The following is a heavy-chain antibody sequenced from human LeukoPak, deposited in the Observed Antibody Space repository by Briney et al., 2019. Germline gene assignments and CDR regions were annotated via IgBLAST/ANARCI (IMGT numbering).Heavy chain of an antibody. Sequence: ASVKVSCKASGYTFTGYYMHWVRQAPGQGLEWMGWINPNSGGTNYAQKLQGRVTMTTDTSTSTAYMELRSLRSDDTAVYYCARMGGLLWFGELLSFPPKNWFDPWGQGTLVTVSS. CDR3: ARMGGLLWFGELLSFPPKNWFDP. J-gene: IGHJ5*02. CDR1: GYTFTGYY. CDR2: INPNSGGT. V-gene: IGHV1-2*02. D-gene: IGHD3-10*01.